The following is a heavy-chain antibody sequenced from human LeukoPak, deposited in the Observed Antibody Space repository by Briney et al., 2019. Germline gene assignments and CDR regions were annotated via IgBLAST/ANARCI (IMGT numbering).Heavy chain of an antibody. CDR2: ISSSGSTI. CDR1: GFTFSDYY. CDR3: ARDRIVVVPAGRGYYYGMDV. J-gene: IGHJ6*02. Sequence: GGSLRPSCAASGFTFSDYYMSWIRQAPGKGLEWVSYISSSGSTIYYADSVKGRFTISRDNAKNSLYLQMNSLRAEDTAVYYCARDRIVVVPAGRGYYYGMDVWGQGTTVTVSS. D-gene: IGHD2-2*01. V-gene: IGHV3-11*01.